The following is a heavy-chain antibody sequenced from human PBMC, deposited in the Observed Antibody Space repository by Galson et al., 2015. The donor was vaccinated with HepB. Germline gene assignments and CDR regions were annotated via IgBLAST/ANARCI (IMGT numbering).Heavy chain of an antibody. Sequence: SLRLSCAASGFTFSSYWMHWVRQAPGKGLVCVSRINNDGSTTTYADSVKGRFTISRDNAKNSLYLQMNNLRAEDTAVYYCARDHDYGDPGWFDPWGQGTLVTVSS. D-gene: IGHD4-17*01. CDR3: ARDHDYGDPGWFDP. CDR1: GFTFSSYW. CDR2: INNDGSTT. J-gene: IGHJ5*02. V-gene: IGHV3-74*01.